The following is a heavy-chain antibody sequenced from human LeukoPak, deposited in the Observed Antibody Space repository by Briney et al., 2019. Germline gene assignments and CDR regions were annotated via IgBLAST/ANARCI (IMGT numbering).Heavy chain of an antibody. CDR2: IYPGDSDT. CDR3: ARSRRSDYFDY. CDR1: GYSFTSYW. V-gene: IGHV5-51*01. Sequence: GESLKISCKGSGYSFTSYWIGWVRQMPGKGLEWLGIIYPGDSDTRYSPSFQGLVTISTDKSITTAYLQWGSLRASDTAMYYCARSRRSDYFDYWGQGTLVTVSS. J-gene: IGHJ4*02.